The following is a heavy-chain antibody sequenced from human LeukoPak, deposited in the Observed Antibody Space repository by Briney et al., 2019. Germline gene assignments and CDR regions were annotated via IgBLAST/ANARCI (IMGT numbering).Heavy chain of an antibody. CDR3: AKDRGDGYNWDYYYGMDV. CDR1: GFGFTFSSYA. V-gene: IGHV3-23*01. D-gene: IGHD5-24*01. CDR2: ISASGGST. Sequence: TGGSLRLSCAASGFGFTFSSYAMSWVRQAPGKGLEWVSVISASGGSTFYADSVKGRFTISRDDSKHTLYLQMNSLRAEDTAVYYCAKDRGDGYNWDYYYGMDVWGQGTTVTVSS. J-gene: IGHJ6*02.